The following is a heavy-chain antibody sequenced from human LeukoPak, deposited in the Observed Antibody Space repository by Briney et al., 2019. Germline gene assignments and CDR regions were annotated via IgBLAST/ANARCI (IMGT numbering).Heavy chain of an antibody. Sequence: GGSLRLSCAASGFTFSSYAMSWVRQAPGKGLEWVSAISGSGGSTYYADAVKGRFTISRDNSKTTLYLLMNTLRAEDTAVYYCAKGGYYDSSGYYYPYFDYWGQGTLVTVSS. CDR2: ISGSGGST. CDR1: GFTFSSYA. D-gene: IGHD3-22*01. J-gene: IGHJ4*02. CDR3: AKGGYYDSSGYYYPYFDY. V-gene: IGHV3-23*01.